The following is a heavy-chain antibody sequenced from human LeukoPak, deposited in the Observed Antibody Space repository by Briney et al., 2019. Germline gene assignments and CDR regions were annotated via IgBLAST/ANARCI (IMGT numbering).Heavy chain of an antibody. J-gene: IGHJ4*02. V-gene: IGHV1-2*02. Sequence: ASVKVSCKASGYTFTGYYMHWVRQAPGQGLEWMGWINPNSGGTNYAQKFQGRVTMTRDTSISTAYMELSRLRSDDTAVYYCARPFWYSSGRDFDYWGQGTLVTVSS. CDR2: INPNSGGT. D-gene: IGHD6-19*01. CDR1: GYTFTGYY. CDR3: ARPFWYSSGRDFDY.